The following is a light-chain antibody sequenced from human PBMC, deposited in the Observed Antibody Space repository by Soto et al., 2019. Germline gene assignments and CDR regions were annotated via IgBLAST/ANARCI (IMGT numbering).Light chain of an antibody. J-gene: IGKJ1*01. V-gene: IGKV3-20*01. CDR1: RGVSANY. CDR3: QQYGSSPRT. Sequence: DNLLTQSPGTLSLSPGGGATLSCRASRGVSANYLAWYQQKPGQAPTLLIYGASIRAAGIPDRFSGSGSGTDFTLTIRRLEPDDFAVYYCQQYGSSPRTFGQGTKVDIK. CDR2: GAS.